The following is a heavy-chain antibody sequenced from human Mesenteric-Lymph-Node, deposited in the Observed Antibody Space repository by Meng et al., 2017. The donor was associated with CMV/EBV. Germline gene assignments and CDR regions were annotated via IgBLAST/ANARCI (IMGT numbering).Heavy chain of an antibody. CDR2: INPNTGDT. CDR1: GYTFTGYH. J-gene: IGHJ4*02. V-gene: IGHV1-2*06. D-gene: IGHD3-22*01. CDR3: ARAYDNTGSTKYYFIY. Sequence: ASVKVSCKASGYTFTGYHMHWVRQAPGQGPEWMGRINPNTGDTNYAQKFQDRVTMTRDTSINTAYMELSRLRSDDTAVYYCARAYDNTGSTKYYFIYWGQGTLVTVSS.